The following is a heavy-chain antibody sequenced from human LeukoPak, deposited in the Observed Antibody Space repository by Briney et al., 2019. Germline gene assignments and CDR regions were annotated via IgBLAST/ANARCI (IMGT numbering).Heavy chain of an antibody. J-gene: IGHJ4*02. CDR1: GFTFDDYA. D-gene: IGHD6-19*01. CDR3: AKDLYSSGWYPFDY. Sequence: GGSLRLSCAASGFTFDDYAMHWVRQAPGKGLEWVSGISWNSGSIGYADSVKGRFTTSRDNAKNSLYLQMNSLRAEDTALYYCAKDLYSSGWYPFDYWGQGTLVTVSS. V-gene: IGHV3-9*01. CDR2: ISWNSGSI.